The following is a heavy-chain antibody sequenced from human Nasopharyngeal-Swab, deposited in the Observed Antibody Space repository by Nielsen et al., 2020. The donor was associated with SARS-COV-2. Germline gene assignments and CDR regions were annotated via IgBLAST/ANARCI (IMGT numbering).Heavy chain of an antibody. V-gene: IGHV1-69*04. J-gene: IGHJ6*02. D-gene: IGHD3-3*01. Sequence: WVRQAPGQGLEWMGRIIPILGIANYAQKFQGRVTITADKSTSTAYVELSSLRSEDTAVYYCARAAILFGMDVWGQGTTVTVSS. CDR2: IIPILGIA. CDR3: ARAAILFGMDV.